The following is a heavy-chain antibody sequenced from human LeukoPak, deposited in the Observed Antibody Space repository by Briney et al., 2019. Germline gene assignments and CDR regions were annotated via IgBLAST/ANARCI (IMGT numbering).Heavy chain of an antibody. CDR3: ARSFVGDWYFDL. V-gene: IGHV4-59*11. D-gene: IGHD1-26*01. CDR1: GGSISSHY. J-gene: IGHJ2*01. Sequence: PSETLSLTCTVSGGSISSHYWSWIRQPPGKGLEWIGYIYYSGSTNYNPSLKSRVTISVDTSKNQFSLKLSSVTAADTAVYYCARSFVGDWYFDLWGRGALVTVSS. CDR2: IYYSGST.